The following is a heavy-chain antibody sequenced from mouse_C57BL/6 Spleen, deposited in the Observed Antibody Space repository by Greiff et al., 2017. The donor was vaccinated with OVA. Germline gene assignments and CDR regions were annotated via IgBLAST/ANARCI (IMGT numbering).Heavy chain of an antibody. CDR1: GYTFTSYW. J-gene: IGHJ1*03. V-gene: IGHV1-55*01. CDR3: ARDSFYYYGSSHWYFDV. D-gene: IGHD1-1*01. CDR2: IYPGSGST. Sequence: VQLQQSGAELVKPGASVKMSCKASGYTFTSYWITWVKQRPGQGLEWIGDIYPGSGSTNYNEKFKSKATLTVDTSSSTAYMQLSSLTSEDSAVYYCARDSFYYYGSSHWYFDVWGTGTTVTVSS.